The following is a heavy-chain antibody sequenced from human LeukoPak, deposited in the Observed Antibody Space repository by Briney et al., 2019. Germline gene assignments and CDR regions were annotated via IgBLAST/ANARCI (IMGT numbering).Heavy chain of an antibody. CDR3: ARVSAYYYDSSAPRDYFDY. CDR1: GYTFTGYY. CDR2: INPNSGGT. V-gene: IGHV1-2*02. Sequence: ASVKVSCKASGYTFTGYYMHWVRQAPGQGLEWMGWINPNSGGTNYAQKFQGRVTMTRDTSISTAYMELRSLRSDDTAVYYCARVSAYYYDSSAPRDYFDYWGQGTLVTVSS. D-gene: IGHD3-22*01. J-gene: IGHJ4*02.